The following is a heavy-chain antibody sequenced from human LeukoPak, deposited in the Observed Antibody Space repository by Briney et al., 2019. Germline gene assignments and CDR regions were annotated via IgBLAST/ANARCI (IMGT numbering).Heavy chain of an antibody. CDR3: ARDLEPDAFDI. J-gene: IGHJ3*02. V-gene: IGHV3-48*04. Sequence: PGGTLRLSCAASGFTFSSYGMNWVRQAPGKGLEWVSYISNSASSISYADSVKGRFTISRDNAQNSLSLQMNSLRVEDTAVYYCARDLEPDAFDIWGQGTIVTVSS. CDR2: ISNSASSI. D-gene: IGHD1-1*01. CDR1: GFTFSSYG.